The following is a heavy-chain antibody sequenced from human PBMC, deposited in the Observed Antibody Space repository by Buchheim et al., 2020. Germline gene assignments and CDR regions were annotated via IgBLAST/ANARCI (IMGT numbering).Heavy chain of an antibody. CDR1: GFTFSSYG. CDR2: IWYDGSNK. V-gene: IGHV3-33*01. J-gene: IGHJ4*02. D-gene: IGHD3-10*01. Sequence: QVQLVESGGGVVQPGRSLRLSCAASGFTFSSYGXHWVRQAPGKGLEWVAVIWYDGSNKYYADSVKGRFTXSRDNSKNTLYMQMNSLRAEDTAVYYCARDGYYGSGSYYPDYWGQGTL. CDR3: ARDGYYGSGSYYPDY.